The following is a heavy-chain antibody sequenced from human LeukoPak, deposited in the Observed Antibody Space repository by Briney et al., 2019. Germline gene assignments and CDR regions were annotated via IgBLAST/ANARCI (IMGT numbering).Heavy chain of an antibody. CDR1: GGSFSGYY. D-gene: IGHD4-11*01. CDR3: ARSNYHPLSYYYYGMDV. V-gene: IGHV4-34*01. Sequence: SETLSLTCAVYGGSFSGYYWSWIRQPPGKGLEWIGEINHSGSTNYNPSLKSRVTISVDTSKNQFSLKLSSVTAADTAVYYCARSNYHPLSYYYYGMDVWGQGTTVTVSS. CDR2: INHSGST. J-gene: IGHJ6*02.